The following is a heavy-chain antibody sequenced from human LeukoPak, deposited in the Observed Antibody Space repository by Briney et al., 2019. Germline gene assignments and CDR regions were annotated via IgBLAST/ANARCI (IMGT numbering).Heavy chain of an antibody. CDR3: ARDQDWNDRGGLDY. D-gene: IGHD1-1*01. V-gene: IGHV3-21*01. Sequence: KPGGSLRLSCAASGFTFSSYEMNWVRQAPGKGLEWVSFISTSSSYIYYADSVKGRFTISRDNSKNSLYLQMNSLRAEDTAVYYCARDQDWNDRGGLDYWGQGTLVIVSS. CDR2: ISTSSSYI. J-gene: IGHJ4*02. CDR1: GFTFSSYE.